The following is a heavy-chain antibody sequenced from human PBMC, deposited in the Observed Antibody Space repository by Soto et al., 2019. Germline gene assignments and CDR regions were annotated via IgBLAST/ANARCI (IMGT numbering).Heavy chain of an antibody. Sequence: SGPTLVNPIPPLTLSYTFSGFSRSTCGAGGGWVRQPPGKALEWLALIYSNDDKRFSTSLKSRLTITKDTSKNQVVLTMTNMDPVDTATYYCTPMRGSGLYGTDVGGHGTT. D-gene: IGHD3-10*01. CDR3: TPMRGSGLYGTDV. V-gene: IGHV2-5*01. J-gene: IGHJ6*02. CDR1: GFSRSTCGAG. CDR2: IYSNDDK.